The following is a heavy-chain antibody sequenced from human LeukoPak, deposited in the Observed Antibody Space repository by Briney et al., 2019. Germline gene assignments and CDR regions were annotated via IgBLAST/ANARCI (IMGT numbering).Heavy chain of an antibody. CDR1: GFTFSSYA. V-gene: IGHV3-23*01. D-gene: IGHD2/OR15-2a*01. Sequence: PGGSLRLSCAASGFTFSSYAMSWVRQAPGKGLEWVSAISGSGGSTYYTDSVKGRFTISKDNAKNTVYLQMNNLRAEDTAVYYCVSFYEAYWGRGTLVTVSS. CDR3: VSFYEAY. J-gene: IGHJ4*02. CDR2: ISGSGGST.